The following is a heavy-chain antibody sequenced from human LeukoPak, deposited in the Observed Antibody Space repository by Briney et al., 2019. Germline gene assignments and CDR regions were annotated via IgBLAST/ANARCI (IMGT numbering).Heavy chain of an antibody. D-gene: IGHD6-13*01. Sequence: SQTLSLTCAISGDSVSSNSAAWNWIRQSPSRDLEWLGRTYYRSKWYNDYAVSVKSRITINPDTSKNQFSLQLNSVTPEDTAVYYCARVGAGYSSSWFYNWFDPWGQGTLVTVSS. J-gene: IGHJ5*02. CDR1: GDSVSSNSAA. V-gene: IGHV6-1*01. CDR3: ARVGAGYSSSWFYNWFDP. CDR2: TYYRSKWYN.